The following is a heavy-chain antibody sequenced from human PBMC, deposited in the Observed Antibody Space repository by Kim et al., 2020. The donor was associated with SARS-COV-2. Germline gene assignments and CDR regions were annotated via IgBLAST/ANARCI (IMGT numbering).Heavy chain of an antibody. V-gene: IGHV4-39*06. D-gene: IGHD6-13*01. J-gene: IGHJ4*02. Sequence: DYNPSLKSRVTMSVDTSKTQVPLRLTCVTAADTALYYCASSEAGAYYFDYWRQGTLVTVSS. CDR3: ASSEAGAYYFDY.